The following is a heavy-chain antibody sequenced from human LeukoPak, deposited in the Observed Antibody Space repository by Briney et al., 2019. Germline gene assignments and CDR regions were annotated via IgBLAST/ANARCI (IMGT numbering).Heavy chain of an antibody. CDR1: GGSFSGYY. CDR3: ARGGLLWFGYGFDY. CDR2: INHSGST. Sequence: SETLSLTCAVYGGSFSGYYWSWIRQPPGKGLEWIGEINHSGSTNYNPSLKIRVTISVDTSKNQFSLKLSSATAADTAVYYCARGGLLWFGYGFDYWGQGTLVTVSS. V-gene: IGHV4-34*01. J-gene: IGHJ4*02. D-gene: IGHD3-10*01.